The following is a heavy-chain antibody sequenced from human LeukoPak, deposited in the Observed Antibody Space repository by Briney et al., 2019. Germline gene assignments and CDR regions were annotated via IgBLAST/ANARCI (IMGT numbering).Heavy chain of an antibody. V-gene: IGHV3-7*01. J-gene: IGHJ4*02. CDR2: IKQDGSEK. D-gene: IGHD6-6*01. CDR3: ARQNPYSSSSDFDY. Sequence: GGSLRLSCAASGFTFSSYWMSWVRQAPGKGLEWVANIKQDGSEKYYVDSVKGRFSISRDNAKNSLYLQMNSLRAEDTAVYYCARQNPYSSSSDFDYWGQGTLVTVSS. CDR1: GFTFSSYW.